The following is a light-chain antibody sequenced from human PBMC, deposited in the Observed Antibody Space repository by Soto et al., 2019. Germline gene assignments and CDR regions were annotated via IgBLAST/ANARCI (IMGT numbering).Light chain of an antibody. CDR3: VAWDDTLNGYV. V-gene: IGLV1-44*01. J-gene: IGLJ1*01. CDR1: NSNIGSNS. CDR2: RDD. Sequence: QSVLTQPPSASGTPGQRVTISCFGANSNIGSNSVNWYQQLPGTAPKLLFYRDDQRPSGVPDHFSASKSATSASLAIGGLRSEDEAEYFCVAWDDTLNGYVFGGGTKVTVL.